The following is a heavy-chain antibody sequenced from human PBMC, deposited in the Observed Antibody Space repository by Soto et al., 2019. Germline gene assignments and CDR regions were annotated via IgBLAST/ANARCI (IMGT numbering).Heavy chain of an antibody. Sequence: SETLSLTCAVYGGSFSGYYWSWIRQPPGKGLEWIGEINHSGSTNYNPSLKSRVTISVDTSKNQFSLKLSSVTAADTDVYYFGRGRERQLLAAPPQKKYFQHWGQGTLVTVSS. CDR1: GGSFSGYY. V-gene: IGHV4-34*01. CDR3: GRGRERQLLAAPPQKKYFQH. J-gene: IGHJ1*01. CDR2: INHSGST. D-gene: IGHD6-13*01.